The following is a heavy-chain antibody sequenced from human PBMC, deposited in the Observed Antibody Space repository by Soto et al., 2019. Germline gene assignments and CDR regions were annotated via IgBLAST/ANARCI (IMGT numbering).Heavy chain of an antibody. CDR2: INHSGST. CDR3: ARAPPRGKHTVTVQTPGDY. V-gene: IGHV4-34*01. CDR1: GGSFSGYY. Sequence: QVQLQQWGAGLLKPSETLSLTCAVYGGSFSGYYWSWIRQPPGKGLEWIGEINHSGSTNYNPSLKCRVTISVDPPKTQFPRKLSWVTAAATAVYYWARAPPRGKHTVTVQTPGDYWGQGTLVTVPS. D-gene: IGHD4-17*01. J-gene: IGHJ4*02.